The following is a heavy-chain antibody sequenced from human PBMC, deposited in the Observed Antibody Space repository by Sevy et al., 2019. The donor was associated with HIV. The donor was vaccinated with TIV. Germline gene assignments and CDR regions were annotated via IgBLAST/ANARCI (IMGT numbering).Heavy chain of an antibody. CDR2: IGSSGSNI. CDR3: ARGTNYYESSGPSYFDY. V-gene: IGHV3-11*01. Sequence: GGSLRLSCAASGFTFSDYYMSWIRRAPGKGLEWVSNIGSSGSNIYYADSVRGRFTISRDNAKNSLYLQMNSLRAEDTAVYYCARGTNYYESSGPSYFDYWGQGTLVTVSS. J-gene: IGHJ4*02. CDR1: GFTFSDYY. D-gene: IGHD3-22*01.